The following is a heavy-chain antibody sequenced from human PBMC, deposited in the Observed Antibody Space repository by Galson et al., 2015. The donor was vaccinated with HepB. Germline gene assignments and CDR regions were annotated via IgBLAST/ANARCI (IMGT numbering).Heavy chain of an antibody. CDR2: INWNGGST. Sequence: SLRLSCAASGFTFDDYGMSWVRQAPGKGLEWVSGINWNGGSTGYADSVKGRFTISRDNAKNSLYLQMNSLRAEDTALYHCARGVWFRELPDAFDIWGQGTMVTVSS. D-gene: IGHD3-10*01. J-gene: IGHJ3*02. CDR1: GFTFDDYG. CDR3: ARGVWFRELPDAFDI. V-gene: IGHV3-20*01.